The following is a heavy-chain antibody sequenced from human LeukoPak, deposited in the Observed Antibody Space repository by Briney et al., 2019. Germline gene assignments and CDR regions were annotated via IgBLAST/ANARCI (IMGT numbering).Heavy chain of an antibody. CDR3: ARTPLYDYVWGSYRQREYYFDY. CDR2: MNPNSGNT. CDR1: GYTFTGYY. V-gene: IGHV1-8*02. Sequence: ASVRVSCKASGYTFTGYYIHWLRQAPGQGLEWMGWMNPNSGNTGYAQKFQGRVTMTRNTSISTAYMELSSLRSDDTAVYYCARTPLYDYVWGSYRQREYYFDYWGQGTLVTVSS. J-gene: IGHJ4*02. D-gene: IGHD3-16*02.